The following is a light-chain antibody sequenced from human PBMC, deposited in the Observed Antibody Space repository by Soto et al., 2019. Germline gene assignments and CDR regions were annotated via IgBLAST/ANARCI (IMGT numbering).Light chain of an antibody. Sequence: DIQMTQSPSSLSASVGDRVTITCRASQSMSDYLSWYQQKPGMAPKLLIYGATTLERGVPSRFSGSGSGTDFSLTISSLQPEDFATYHCQQSYNTPWTFGQGTKVGVK. V-gene: IGKV1-39*01. J-gene: IGKJ1*01. CDR1: QSMSDY. CDR3: QQSYNTPWT. CDR2: GAT.